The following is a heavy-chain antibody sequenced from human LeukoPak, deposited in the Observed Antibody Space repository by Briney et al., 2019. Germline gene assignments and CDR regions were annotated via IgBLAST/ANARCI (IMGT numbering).Heavy chain of an antibody. CDR1: GYSFSSYW. D-gene: IGHD6-19*01. V-gene: IGHV5-51*01. J-gene: IGHJ4*02. CDR3: ARHRPYSSAWRHFDY. Sequence: GESLKISCKGSGYSFSSYWIGWVRQVPGKGLEWMGIIYPGDSDTRYSPSFQGQVTISADKSISTAYLQWSSLTASDTAMYYCARHRPYSSAWRHFDYWGQGTLVTVSS. CDR2: IYPGDSDT.